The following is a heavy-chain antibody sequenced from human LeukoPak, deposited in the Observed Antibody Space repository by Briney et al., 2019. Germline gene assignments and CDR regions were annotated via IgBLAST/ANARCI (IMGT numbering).Heavy chain of an antibody. CDR1: GYTFTDYY. J-gene: IGHJ6*04. Sequence: ASVKVSCEVSGYTFTDYYMHWVPQAPGKGPEWMGLVDPEDGETIYAEKFQGRVTITADTSTDTAYMELSSLRSEDTAVYYCATAPRVYIVWGKGTTVTVSS. CDR2: VDPEDGET. CDR3: ATAPRVYIV. D-gene: IGHD2-8*01. V-gene: IGHV1-69-2*01.